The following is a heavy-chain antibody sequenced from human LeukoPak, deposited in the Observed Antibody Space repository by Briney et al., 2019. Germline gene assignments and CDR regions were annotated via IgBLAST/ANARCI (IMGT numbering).Heavy chain of an antibody. CDR3: ASGKTLGESSITMVRGVTNWFDP. CDR1: GGSISSGGYY. J-gene: IGHJ5*02. Sequence: PSETLSLTCTVSGGSISSGGYYWSWIRQHPGKGLEWIGYIYYSGSTYYNPSLKSRVTISVDTSKNQFSLKLSSVTAADTAVYYCASGKTLGESSITMVRGVTNWFDPWGQGTLVTVSS. D-gene: IGHD3-10*01. V-gene: IGHV4-31*03. CDR2: IYYSGST.